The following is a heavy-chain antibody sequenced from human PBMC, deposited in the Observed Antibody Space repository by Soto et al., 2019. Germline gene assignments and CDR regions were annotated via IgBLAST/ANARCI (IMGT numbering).Heavy chain of an antibody. CDR1: GFTFTNYA. J-gene: IGHJ5*02. CDR2: INAGNGNT. V-gene: IGHV1-3*01. D-gene: IGHD3-9*01. CDR3: AKGYFDWQINWLDP. Sequence: ASVKVSCKTSGFTFTNYAMHWVRQAPGQRLEWMGWINAGNGNTKYSQKFQGRVTITRDTSASTAYMELNSLRAEDTAVYYCAKGYFDWQINWLDPWGQGTLVTVSS.